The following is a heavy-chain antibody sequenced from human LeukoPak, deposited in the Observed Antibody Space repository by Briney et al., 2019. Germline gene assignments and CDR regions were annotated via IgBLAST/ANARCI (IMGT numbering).Heavy chain of an antibody. J-gene: IGHJ6*03. V-gene: IGHV4-4*07. CDR1: GGPISSFY. Sequence: SETLSLTCDVSGGPISSFYWTWIRQPVGKGLEWIGRIYSSGSSNYNPSLKSRVTMSVDMSKNQFSLKLSSVTAADTAVYYCARALLVTTSGYFYYYMDVWGKGTTVSVSS. CDR2: IYSSGSS. D-gene: IGHD2-8*02. CDR3: ARALLVTTSGYFYYYMDV.